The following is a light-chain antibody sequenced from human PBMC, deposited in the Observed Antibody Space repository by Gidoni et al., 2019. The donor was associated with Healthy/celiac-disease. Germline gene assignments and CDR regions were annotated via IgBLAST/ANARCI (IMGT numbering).Light chain of an antibody. CDR3: KQYYSYPWT. Sequence: AIWITPSPSPLSASTGDRVTITCRAGQGTSSYVAWYKPKPVKAPKILIYAASSLQSGVPSRFSGSGSGTHCTLTISCLQSEDFATYDCKQYYSYPWTFGQGTKVEIK. V-gene: IGKV1-8*01. J-gene: IGKJ1*01. CDR2: AAS. CDR1: QGTSSY.